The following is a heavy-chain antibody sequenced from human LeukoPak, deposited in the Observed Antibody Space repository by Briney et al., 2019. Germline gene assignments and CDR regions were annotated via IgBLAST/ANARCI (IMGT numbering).Heavy chain of an antibody. J-gene: IGHJ4*02. D-gene: IGHD5-12*01. CDR1: GGTFSSYA. Sequence: ASVKVSCKASGGTFSSYAISWVRQAPGQGLEWMGGIIPIFGTASYAQKFQGRVTITADESTSTAYMELSSLRSEDTAVYYCARVIGYSGYETFDYWGQGTLVTVSS. V-gene: IGHV1-69*13. CDR2: IIPIFGTA. CDR3: ARVIGYSGYETFDY.